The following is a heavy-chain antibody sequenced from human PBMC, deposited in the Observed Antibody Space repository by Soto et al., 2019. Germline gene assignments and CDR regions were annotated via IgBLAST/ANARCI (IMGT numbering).Heavy chain of an antibody. CDR3: ASFNYGDNWFDP. CDR1: GGSISSSSYY. D-gene: IGHD4-17*01. CDR2: IYYSGST. Sequence: SETLSLTCTVSGGSISSSSYYWGWIRQPPGKGLEWIGSIYYSGSTYYNPSLKSRVTISVDTSKNQFSLKLSSVTAADPAVYYCASFNYGDNWFDPWGQGTLVTVSS. V-gene: IGHV4-39*01. J-gene: IGHJ5*02.